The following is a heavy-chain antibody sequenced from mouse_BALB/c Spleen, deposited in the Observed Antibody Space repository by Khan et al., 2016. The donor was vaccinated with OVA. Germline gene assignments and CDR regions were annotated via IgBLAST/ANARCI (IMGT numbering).Heavy chain of an antibody. Sequence: EVQLQQSGTVLARPGASVKMSCKASGYSFTSYWMHWVKQRPGLGLEWIGAIYPGISDTRYNQKFKGKAKLTAVTSASTAYMELSSLTNDDSAVYYCTRSYDSYDFDYWGQGTLLTVSS. J-gene: IGHJ2*01. CDR3: TRSYDSYDFDY. V-gene: IGHV1-5*01. CDR1: GYSFTSYW. D-gene: IGHD2-4*01. CDR2: IYPGISDT.